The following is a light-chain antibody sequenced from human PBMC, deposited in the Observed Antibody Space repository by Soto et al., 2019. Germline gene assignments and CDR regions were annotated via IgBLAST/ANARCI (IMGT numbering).Light chain of an antibody. V-gene: IGLV2-23*02. CDR2: EVS. CDR3: CSYAGSSTVL. J-gene: IGLJ7*01. CDR1: SSDIGSYNL. Sequence: QSVLTQPASVSGSPGQSITISCTGTSSDIGSYNLVSWYQQHPGKAPKLMIYEVSKWPSGVSSRFSGSKSGNTASLTISGLQAEDEADYYCCSYAGSSTVLFGGGTQLTVL.